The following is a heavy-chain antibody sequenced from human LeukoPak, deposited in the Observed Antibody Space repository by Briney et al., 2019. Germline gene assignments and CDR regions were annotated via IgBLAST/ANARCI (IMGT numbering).Heavy chain of an antibody. V-gene: IGHV3-49*04. CDR2: IRSKAYGGTT. J-gene: IGHJ4*02. D-gene: IGHD3-9*01. Sequence: GGSLRLSCTVSGFTFGDYAMSWVRRAPGKGREWVGFIRSKAYGGTTEYAASVKGRFTISRDDSKSIAHLQMNSLKSEDTAVYYCTRYYDILTGYYTDYWGQGTLVTVSS. CDR1: GFTFGDYA. CDR3: TRYYDILTGYYTDY.